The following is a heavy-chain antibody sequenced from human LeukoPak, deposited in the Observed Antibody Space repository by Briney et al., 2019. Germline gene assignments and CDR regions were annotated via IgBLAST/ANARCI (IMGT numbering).Heavy chain of an antibody. CDR1: GYTFTGYY. V-gene: IGHV1-2*06. D-gene: IGHD3-16*02. CDR3: ARSSYDYVWGSYRTSSDY. Sequence: ASVKVSCKASGYTFTGYYMHWVRQAPGQGLEWMGRINPTSGGTNYAQKFQGRVTMTRDTSISTAYMELSRLRSDDTAVYYCARSSYDYVWGSYRTSSDYWGQGTLVTVSS. CDR2: INPTSGGT. J-gene: IGHJ4*02.